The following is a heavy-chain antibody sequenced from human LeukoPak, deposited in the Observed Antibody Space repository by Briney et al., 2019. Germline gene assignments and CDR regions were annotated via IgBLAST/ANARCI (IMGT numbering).Heavy chain of an antibody. Sequence: GGSLRLSCAASGFTFSSYAMHWVRQAPGKGLEWVAVISYDGSNKYYADSVKGRFTISRDNSKNTLYLQMNSLRADDTAVYYCARVETYYDFWSGYLTSSKYYYYGMDVWGQGTTVTVSS. V-gene: IGHV3-30*04. D-gene: IGHD3-3*01. J-gene: IGHJ6*02. CDR3: ARVETYYDFWSGYLTSSKYYYYGMDV. CDR1: GFTFSSYA. CDR2: ISYDGSNK.